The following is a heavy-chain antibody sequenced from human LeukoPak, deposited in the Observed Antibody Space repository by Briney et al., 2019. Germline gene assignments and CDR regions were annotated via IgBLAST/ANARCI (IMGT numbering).Heavy chain of an antibody. CDR2: INWNGGST. CDR1: GFTFDDYG. CDR3: TTEKLEYQLPQYYYYYYMDV. J-gene: IGHJ6*03. Sequence: GGSLRLSCAASGFTFDDYGMSWVRQAPGKGLEWVSGINWNGGSTGYADSVKGRFTISGDNAKNSLYLQMNSLKTEDTAVYHCTTEKLEYQLPQYYYYYYMDVWGKGTTVTISS. V-gene: IGHV3-20*01. D-gene: IGHD2-2*01.